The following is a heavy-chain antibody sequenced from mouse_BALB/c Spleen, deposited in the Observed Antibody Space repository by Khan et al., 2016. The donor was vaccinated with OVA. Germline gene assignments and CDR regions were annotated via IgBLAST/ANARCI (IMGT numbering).Heavy chain of an antibody. CDR2: INPSNGYT. Sequence: QVQLQQSGAELARPGASVKMSCKASGYTFTSYTIHWIKLRPGQGLEWIGYINPSNGYTNYNQKFKDKATLTADKSSTTAYMQLSSLTSDDSAVYTGVRAGAYYRNDGWFAYWGQGTLVTVSA. CDR1: GYTFTSYT. CDR3: VRAGAYYRNDGWFAY. V-gene: IGHV1-4*01. J-gene: IGHJ3*01. D-gene: IGHD2-14*01.